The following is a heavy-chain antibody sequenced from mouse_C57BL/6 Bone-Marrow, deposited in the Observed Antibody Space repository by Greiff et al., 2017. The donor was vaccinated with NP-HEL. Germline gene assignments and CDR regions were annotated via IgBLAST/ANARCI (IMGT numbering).Heavy chain of an antibody. CDR1: GFNIKDDY. CDR2: IDPEDGDT. J-gene: IGHJ3*01. CDR3: TTRPFAY. Sequence: VQLQQSGAELVRPGASVKLSCTASGFNIKDDYMHWVKQRPEQGLEWIGWIDPEDGDTEYASKFQGQATITADTSSNTAYLQLSSLTSEDAAVYYCTTRPFAYWGQGTLVTVSA. V-gene: IGHV14-4*01.